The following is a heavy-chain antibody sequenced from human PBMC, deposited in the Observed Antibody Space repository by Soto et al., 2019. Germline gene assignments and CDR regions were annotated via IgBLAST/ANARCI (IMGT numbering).Heavy chain of an antibody. CDR3: ARSDCSGGSCYLFWFDP. D-gene: IGHD2-15*01. Sequence: KVSCKASGYTFTSYGISWVRQATGQGLEWMGWISAYNGNTNYAQKLQGRVTMTTDTSTSTAYMELRSLRSDDTAVYYCARSDCSGGSCYLFWFDPWGQGTLVTVSS. J-gene: IGHJ5*02. CDR2: ISAYNGNT. V-gene: IGHV1-18*01. CDR1: GYTFTSYG.